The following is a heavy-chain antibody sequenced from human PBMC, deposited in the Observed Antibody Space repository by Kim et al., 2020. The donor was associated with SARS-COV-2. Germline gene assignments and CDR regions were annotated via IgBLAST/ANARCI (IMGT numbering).Heavy chain of an antibody. Sequence: GGSLRLSCAASGFTFCGYWMSWYRQPPGKGLEWVANIKEDGSEKYYVDSVKGRFTDSRDNAKNSLYLQMNSLRAEDTAVYFCARDQNPDFGDFPDWGQGTLVTASS. J-gene: IGHJ4*02. CDR3: ARDQNPDFGDFPD. V-gene: IGHV3-7*01. CDR1: GFTFCGYW. CDR2: IKEDGSEK. D-gene: IGHD4-17*01.